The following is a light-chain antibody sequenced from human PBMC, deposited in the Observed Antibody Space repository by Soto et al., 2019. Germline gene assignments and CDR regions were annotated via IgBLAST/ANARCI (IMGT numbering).Light chain of an antibody. Sequence: EIVLTQSPATLSLSPGKRATLSCSASQSVSSYLAWYQQKPGQAPRLLIYDASNRATGIPARFSGSGSGTDFTLTISSLEPEDFAVYYCQQRSNWPPSITFGQGTRLEIK. J-gene: IGKJ5*01. CDR3: QQRSNWPPSIT. CDR1: QSVSSY. V-gene: IGKV3-11*01. CDR2: DAS.